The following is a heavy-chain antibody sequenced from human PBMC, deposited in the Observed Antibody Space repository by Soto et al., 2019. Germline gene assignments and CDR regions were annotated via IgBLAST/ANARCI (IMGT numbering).Heavy chain of an antibody. CDR1: GFTFSSYG. D-gene: IGHD3-10*01. J-gene: IGHJ4*02. CDR2: IWYDGSNK. Sequence: GESLKISCAASGFTFSSYGMHWVRQAPGKGLEWVAVIWYDGSNKYYADSVKGRFTISRDNSKNTLYLQMNSLRAEDTAVYYCAREDYGSGSYYIPPLFDYWGQGTLVTVSS. V-gene: IGHV3-33*01. CDR3: AREDYGSGSYYIPPLFDY.